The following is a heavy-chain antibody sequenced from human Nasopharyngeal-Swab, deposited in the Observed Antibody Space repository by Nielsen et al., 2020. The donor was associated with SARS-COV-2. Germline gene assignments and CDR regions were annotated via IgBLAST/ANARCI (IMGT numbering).Heavy chain of an antibody. Sequence: GESLKISCAASGFTFSSYWMHWVRQAPGKGLVWVSRINGDGSSTTYADSVKGRFTISRGNVKNALYLQMNSLRVEDTAIYYCVKSNFLDYWGQGAQVTVSS. CDR2: INGDGSST. J-gene: IGHJ4*02. CDR3: VKSNFLDY. D-gene: IGHD3-3*01. CDR1: GFTFSSYW. V-gene: IGHV3-74*01.